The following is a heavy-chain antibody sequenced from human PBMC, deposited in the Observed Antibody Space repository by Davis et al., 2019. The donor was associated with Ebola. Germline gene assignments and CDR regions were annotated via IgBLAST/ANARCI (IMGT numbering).Heavy chain of an antibody. D-gene: IGHD2/OR15-2a*01. CDR3: ARVKLLSAAEMYFDY. CDR2: IYAGGTT. J-gene: IGHJ4*02. V-gene: IGHV3-53*04. CDR1: GFIFSSHS. Sequence: GGSLRLSCAASGFIFSSHSMNWVRQAPGKGLEWVSLIYAGGTTHYADSVKGRFTISRHNSKDTLYLQMSDLRTDDTAVYYCARVKLLSAAEMYFDYWGQGALVTVSS.